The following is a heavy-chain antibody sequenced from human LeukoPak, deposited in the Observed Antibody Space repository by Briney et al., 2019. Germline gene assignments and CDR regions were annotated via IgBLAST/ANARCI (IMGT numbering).Heavy chain of an antibody. CDR3: ARDPGGWFDP. CDR2: ITPIFGTA. D-gene: IGHD1-26*01. Sequence: GASVKVSCKAYGGTFSRFTISWVRQAPGQGFEWMGGITPIFGTANFAQKFQGRVSITADGSTSTAFMELSSLRSEDTAVYYCARDPGGWFDPWGQGTLVTVSS. CDR1: GGTFSRFT. V-gene: IGHV1-69*13. J-gene: IGHJ5*02.